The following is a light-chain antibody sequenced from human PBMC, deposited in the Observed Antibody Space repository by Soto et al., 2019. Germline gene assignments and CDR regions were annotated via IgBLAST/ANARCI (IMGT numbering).Light chain of an antibody. CDR2: DAS. CDR3: QQRSNWLT. V-gene: IGKV3-11*01. Sequence: DIVLTQSPATLSLYPGERATLSCRASQSVSSYLAWYQQKPGQAPRLIIYDASNRATGIPARFSGSGSGTDFTLTISSLEPEDFAVYYCQQRSNWLTFGGGTKVDSK. J-gene: IGKJ4*01. CDR1: QSVSSY.